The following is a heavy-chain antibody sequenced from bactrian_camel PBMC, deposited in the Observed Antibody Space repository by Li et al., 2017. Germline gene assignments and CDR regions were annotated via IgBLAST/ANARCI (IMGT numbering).Heavy chain of an antibody. CDR3: ANTVVAGTWGPMGPLVT. CDR1: GVRFSRYA. CDR2: INSVGEST. Sequence: VQLVESGGGLVQPGGSLRLSCAASGVRFSRYAMTWVRQAPGMGLEWVSSINSVGESTYYADSVKGRFTISRDNAKNTVYLQLNSLKTEDMGSYYCANTVVAGTWGPMGPLVTGARGPRSPSP. V-gene: IGHV3S40*01. D-gene: IGHD6*01. J-gene: IGHJ6*01.